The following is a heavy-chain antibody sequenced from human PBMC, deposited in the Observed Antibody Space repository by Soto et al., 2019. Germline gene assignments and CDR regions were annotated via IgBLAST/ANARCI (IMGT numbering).Heavy chain of an antibody. CDR1: GFTFSSYG. Sequence: QVQLVEPGGGVVQPGRSLRLSCAASGFTFSSYGMHWVRQAPGKGLEWVAVISYDGSNKYYADSVKGRFTISRDNSKNTLYLQMNSLRAEDTAVYYCANIVATIHRRPGTDYWGQGTLVTVSS. CDR3: ANIVATIHRRPGTDY. D-gene: IGHD5-12*01. J-gene: IGHJ4*02. CDR2: ISYDGSNK. V-gene: IGHV3-30*18.